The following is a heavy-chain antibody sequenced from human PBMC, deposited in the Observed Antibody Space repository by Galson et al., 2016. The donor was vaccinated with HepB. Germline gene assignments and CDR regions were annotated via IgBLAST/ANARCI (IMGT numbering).Heavy chain of an antibody. CDR2: ILYSGTT. J-gene: IGHJ4*02. Sequence: SETLSLTCTVSGGSISTSSFYWGWIRQPPGKGLEWIGNILYSGTTYNNPSLKSRVTISLDKARNLFSLELASVTAADTAVYYCATTVGHWGQGTLITVSS. D-gene: IGHD1-26*01. CDR1: GGSISTSSFY. V-gene: IGHV4-39*07. CDR3: ATTVGH.